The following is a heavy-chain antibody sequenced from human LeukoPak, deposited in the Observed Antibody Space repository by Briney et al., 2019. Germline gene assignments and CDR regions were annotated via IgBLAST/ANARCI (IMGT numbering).Heavy chain of an antibody. J-gene: IGHJ4*02. D-gene: IGHD2-21*02. CDR1: GGSISSGGYS. V-gene: IGHV4-30-2*01. Sequence: SQTLSLTCAVSGGSISSGGYSWSWIRQPPGKGLEWIGYIYHSGSTYYNPSLKSRVTISVDRSKNQFSLKLSSVTAADTAVYYCARCGPAYCGGDCYLDYWGQGTLVTVSS. CDR2: IYHSGST. CDR3: ARCGPAYCGGDCYLDY.